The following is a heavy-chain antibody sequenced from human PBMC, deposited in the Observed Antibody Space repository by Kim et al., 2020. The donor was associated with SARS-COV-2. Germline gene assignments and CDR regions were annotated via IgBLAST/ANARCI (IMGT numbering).Heavy chain of an antibody. D-gene: IGHD2-15*01. CDR3: ARHSVRYCSGGSCYVDYYYGMDV. CDR2: IYPGDSDT. Sequence: GESLKISCKGSGYSFTSYWIGWVRQMPGKGLEWMGIIYPGDSDTRYSPSFQGQVTISADKSISTAYLQWSSLKASDTAMYYCARHSVRYCSGGSCYVDYYYGMDVWGQGTTVTVSS. V-gene: IGHV5-51*01. CDR1: GYSFTSYW. J-gene: IGHJ6*02.